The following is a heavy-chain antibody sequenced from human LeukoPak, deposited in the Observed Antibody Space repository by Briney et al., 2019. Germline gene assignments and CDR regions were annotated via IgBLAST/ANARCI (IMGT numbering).Heavy chain of an antibody. V-gene: IGHV3-21*01. J-gene: IGHJ4*02. CDR3: ARAYYGSGTSHFDS. D-gene: IGHD3-10*01. Sequence: GXXLXLSCAASGFIFSIYSMNWGRQAAGKGLEWVSSLSSISSSLYYSDSVNPPFTISRDTANISLYLQMYSLRAEATAVYYCARAYYGSGTSHFDSWGQGTLVTVSS. CDR2: LSSISSSL. CDR1: GFIFSIYS.